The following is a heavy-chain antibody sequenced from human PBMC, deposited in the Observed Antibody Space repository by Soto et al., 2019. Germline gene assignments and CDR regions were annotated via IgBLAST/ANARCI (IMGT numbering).Heavy chain of an antibody. CDR3: ARGHNVLRFLP. CDR2: ISVSGSST. J-gene: IGHJ5*02. Sequence: EVQLLESGGGLVQPGGSLRLSCAASGFIFSNNAMNWVRQAPGQGLEWVSGISVSGSSTYYADSVKGRFTISRDNSKNTLNLQMNSLRAEDTAVYYCARGHNVLRFLPRGQGTLVTVSS. D-gene: IGHD3-3*01. CDR1: GFIFSNNA. V-gene: IGHV3-23*01.